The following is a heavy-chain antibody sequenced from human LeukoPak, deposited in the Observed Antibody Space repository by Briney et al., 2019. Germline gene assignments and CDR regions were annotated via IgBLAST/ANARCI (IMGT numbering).Heavy chain of an antibody. D-gene: IGHD3-22*01. CDR2: INHSGST. CDR1: GGSFSGYY. Sequence: SETLSLTCAVYGGSFSGYYWSWIRQPPGKGLEWIGEINHSGSTNYNPSLKSRVTISVDTSKNQFSLKLSSVTAADTAVYYCASNYYYDSSGYDFDYWGQGTLVTVSS. V-gene: IGHV4-34*01. CDR3: ASNYYYDSSGYDFDY. J-gene: IGHJ4*02.